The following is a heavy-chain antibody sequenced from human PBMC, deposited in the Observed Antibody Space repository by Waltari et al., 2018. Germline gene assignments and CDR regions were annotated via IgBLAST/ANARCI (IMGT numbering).Heavy chain of an antibody. V-gene: IGHV3-48*01. CDR3: ARFSSATPDY. D-gene: IGHD6-19*01. CDR1: GFTFSSYS. Sequence: EVQLVESGGGLVQPGGSLRPSCAASGFTFSSYSMNWVRQAPGKGLEWVSYISSSSSTIYYADSVKGRFTISRDNAKNSLYLQMNSLRAEDTAVYYCARFSSATPDYWGQGTLVTVSS. CDR2: ISSSSSTI. J-gene: IGHJ4*02.